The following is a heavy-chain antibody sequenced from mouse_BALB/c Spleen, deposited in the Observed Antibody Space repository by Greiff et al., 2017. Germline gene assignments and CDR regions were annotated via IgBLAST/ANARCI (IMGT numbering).Heavy chain of an antibody. J-gene: IGHJ2*01. CDR3: TDYGRGYFDY. Sequence: EVKLVESGAELVRSGASVKLSCTASGFNIKDYYMHWVKQRPEQGLEWIGWIDPENGDTEYAPKFQGKATMTADTSSNTAYLQLSSLTSEDTAVYYCTDYGRGYFDYWGQGTTLTVSS. D-gene: IGHD1-1*01. CDR1: GFNIKDYY. CDR2: IDPENGDT. V-gene: IGHV14-4*02.